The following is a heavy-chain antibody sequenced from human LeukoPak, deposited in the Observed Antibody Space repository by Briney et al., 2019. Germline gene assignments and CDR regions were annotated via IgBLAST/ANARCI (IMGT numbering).Heavy chain of an antibody. CDR3: ASTFPYCGDGTCAL. CDR2: INPAGSIR. V-gene: IGHV3-7*01. D-gene: IGHD2-15*01. Sequence: PGGSVRLSCLGTGLAFKNYWMTWVRQAPGKGLEWVANINPAGSIRNYVESVRGRFTISRDNAKNSLYLQLDNLRGDDTAVYYCASTFPYCGDGTCALGGQGTLVTVSS. J-gene: IGHJ1*01. CDR1: GLAFKNYW.